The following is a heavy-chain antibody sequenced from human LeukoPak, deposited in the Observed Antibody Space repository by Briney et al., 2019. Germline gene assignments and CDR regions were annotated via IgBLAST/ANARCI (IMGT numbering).Heavy chain of an antibody. Sequence: GASVKVSCKVSGYTLTELSLPWVRQAPGKGLEWMGGFDPEDGETIYAQKFQGRVTMTEDTSTDTAYMELSSLRSEDTAVYYCATNPHYYDSSGYTATFDYWGQGTLVTVSS. CDR2: FDPEDGET. J-gene: IGHJ4*02. D-gene: IGHD3-22*01. CDR1: GYTLTELS. V-gene: IGHV1-24*01. CDR3: ATNPHYYDSSGYTATFDY.